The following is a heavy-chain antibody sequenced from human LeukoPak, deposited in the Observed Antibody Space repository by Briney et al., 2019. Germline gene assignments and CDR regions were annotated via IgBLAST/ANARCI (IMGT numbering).Heavy chain of an antibody. Sequence: GGSLRVSCAASGFTFSSYSMNWVRQAPGKGLEWVSSISSSSSYIYYADSVKGRFTISRDNAKNSLYLQMNSLRAEDTAVYYCARDARAAAGTFPLDYWGQGTLVTVSS. CDR2: ISSSSSYI. V-gene: IGHV3-21*01. CDR1: GFTFSSYS. D-gene: IGHD6-13*01. J-gene: IGHJ4*02. CDR3: ARDARAAAGTFPLDY.